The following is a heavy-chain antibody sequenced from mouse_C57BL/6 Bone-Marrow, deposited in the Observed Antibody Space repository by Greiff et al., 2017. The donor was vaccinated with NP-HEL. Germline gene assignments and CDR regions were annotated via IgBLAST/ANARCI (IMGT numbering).Heavy chain of an antibody. CDR1: GYTFTRYW. J-gene: IGHJ1*03. Sequence: VQLQQPGAELVKPGASVKMSCKASGYTFTRYWITWVKQRPGQGLEWIGDIYPGSGSTNYNEKFKSKATLTVDTSSSTAYMQLSSLTSEDSAVYYCARCPLLCPWYFDVWGTGTTVTVSS. CDR3: ARCPLLCPWYFDV. V-gene: IGHV1-55*01. CDR2: IYPGSGST. D-gene: IGHD1-1*02.